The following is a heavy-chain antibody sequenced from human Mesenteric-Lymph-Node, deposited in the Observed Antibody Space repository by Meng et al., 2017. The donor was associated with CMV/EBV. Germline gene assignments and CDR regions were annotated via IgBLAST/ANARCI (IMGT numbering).Heavy chain of an antibody. D-gene: IGHD3-3*01. J-gene: IGHJ4*02. CDR1: GGSISSSSYY. Sequence: SETLSLTCTVSGGSISSSSYYWGWIRQPPGKGPEWIGSIYYSGSTYYNPSLKSRVTISVDTPKNQFSLKLSSVTAADTAVYYCAGTDYDFWSGYFWGQGTLVTVSS. CDR3: AGTDYDFWSGYF. CDR2: IYYSGST. V-gene: IGHV4-39*07.